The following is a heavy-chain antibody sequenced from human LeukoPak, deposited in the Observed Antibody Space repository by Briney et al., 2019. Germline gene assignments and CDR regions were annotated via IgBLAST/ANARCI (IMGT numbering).Heavy chain of an antibody. D-gene: IGHD2/OR15-2a*01. Sequence: GGSLRLSCAASGFTFSSYGMHWVRQAPGKGLEWVAVIWYDGSNKCYADSVKGRFTISRDNSKNTLYLQMNSLRAEDTAVYYCARDAFIWAYFDYWGQGTLVTVSS. CDR2: IWYDGSNK. CDR1: GFTFSSYG. J-gene: IGHJ4*02. V-gene: IGHV3-33*08. CDR3: ARDAFIWAYFDY.